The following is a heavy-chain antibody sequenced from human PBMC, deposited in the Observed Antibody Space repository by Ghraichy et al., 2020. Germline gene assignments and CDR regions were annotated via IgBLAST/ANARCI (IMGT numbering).Heavy chain of an antibody. CDR3: TTLDTRLYVGMGVLDY. CDR2: VYHNGST. V-gene: IGHV4-38-2*02. Sequence: SETLSLTCTVSGYAISSGYYWGCIRQSPGKGLEWIASVYHNGSTYYNSSLKSRVTISVDTSKNQFSLRVRTVTAADTAVYYCTTLDTRLYVGMGVLDYWGQGSLFTVSS. CDR1: GYAISSGYY. J-gene: IGHJ4*02. D-gene: IGHD3-16*01.